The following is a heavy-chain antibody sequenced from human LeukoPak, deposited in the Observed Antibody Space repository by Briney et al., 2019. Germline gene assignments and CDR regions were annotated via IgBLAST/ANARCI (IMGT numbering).Heavy chain of an antibody. CDR2: IYYSGST. CDR3: ARATDIVLVPAAIPENWFDP. J-gene: IGHJ5*02. CDR1: GGSISSGGYY. Sequence: SQTLSLTCTVSGGSISSGGYYWSWIRQHPGKGLEWIGYIYYSGSTYYNPSLKSRVTISVDTSKNQSSLKLSSVTAADTAIYYCARATDIVLVPAAIPENWFDPWGQGTLVTVSS. D-gene: IGHD2-2*02. V-gene: IGHV4-31*03.